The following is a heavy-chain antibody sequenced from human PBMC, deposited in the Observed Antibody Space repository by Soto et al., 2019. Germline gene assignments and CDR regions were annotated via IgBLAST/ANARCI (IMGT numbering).Heavy chain of an antibody. V-gene: IGHV3-48*01. CDR2: ISSSSSTI. D-gene: IGHD4-17*01. CDR1: GFTFSSYS. J-gene: IGHJ6*03. Sequence: GGSLRLSCAASGFTFSSYSMNWVRQAPGKGLEWVSYISSSSSTIYYADSVKGRFTISRDNAKNSLYLQMNSLRAEDTAVYYCARTDYGDYYYYYYMDVWGKGTTVTVSS. CDR3: ARTDYGDYYYYYYMDV.